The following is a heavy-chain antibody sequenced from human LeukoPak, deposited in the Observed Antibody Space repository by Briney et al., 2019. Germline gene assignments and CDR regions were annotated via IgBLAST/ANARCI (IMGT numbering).Heavy chain of an antibody. J-gene: IGHJ4*02. V-gene: IGHV3-53*01. CDR1: GFTFSNNY. D-gene: IGHD5-24*01. CDR2: IYPSGNI. CDR3: ARTFVSGDGYKVGYFDY. Sequence: GGSLRLSCAASGFTFSNNYLSWVRQAPGKGLEWVSLIYPSGNIYYTESVMGRFTISRDNSKNTVYLQLNTLRAEDTAVYYCARTFVSGDGYKVGYFDYWGQGIPVTVSS.